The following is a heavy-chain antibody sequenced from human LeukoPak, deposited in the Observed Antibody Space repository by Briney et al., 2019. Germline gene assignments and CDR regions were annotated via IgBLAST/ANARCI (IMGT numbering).Heavy chain of an antibody. V-gene: IGHV6-1*01. D-gene: IGHD2-21*01. CDR3: ARSGIEDLFDY. J-gene: IGHJ4*02. CDR2: TYYRAKWYN. CDR1: GDCVSSNSAA. Sequence: SQTLSLTCAISGDCVSSNSAAWNCIRQSPSSGLEWLGRTYYRAKWYNDYAVSVKSRITSNPDTSKNHFSLQLNSVTPEDTAVYYCARSGIEDLFDYWGQGTLVTVSA.